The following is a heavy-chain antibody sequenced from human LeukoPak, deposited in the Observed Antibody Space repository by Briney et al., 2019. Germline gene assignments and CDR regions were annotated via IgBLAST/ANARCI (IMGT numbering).Heavy chain of an antibody. V-gene: IGHV4-59*01. CDR2: IYYSGST. Sequence: KPSETLSLTCTFSGGSISSYYWSWIRQPPGKGLEWIGYIYYSGSTNYNPSLKSRVTISVDTSKNQFSLKLSSVTAADTAVYYCARSGIPLHLEWLPNFDYWGQGTLVTVSS. J-gene: IGHJ4*02. CDR1: GGSISSYY. D-gene: IGHD3-3*01. CDR3: ARSGIPLHLEWLPNFDY.